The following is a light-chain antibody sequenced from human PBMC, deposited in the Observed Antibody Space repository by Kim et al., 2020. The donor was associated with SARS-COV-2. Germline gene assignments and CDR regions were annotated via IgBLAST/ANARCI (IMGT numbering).Light chain of an antibody. Sequence: ATIHCKTSHSVLYSSNNKNSLAWYQQKPGQPPKLLIYWASTRESGVPDRFSGSGSGTYFTLTISSLQAEDVAVYYCQQYSSNSQTFGQGTKLEI. V-gene: IGKV4-1*01. CDR3: QQYSSNSQT. CDR1: HSVLYSSNNKNS. CDR2: WAS. J-gene: IGKJ2*01.